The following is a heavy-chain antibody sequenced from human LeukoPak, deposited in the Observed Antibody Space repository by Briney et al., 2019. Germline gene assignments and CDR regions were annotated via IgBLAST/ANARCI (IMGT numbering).Heavy chain of an antibody. D-gene: IGHD4-23*01. Sequence: GGSLRLSCAASRFTFSSYWMHWVRQAPGKGLVWVSRINSDGSSTNYVDSVKGRFTISRDNAKNTLYLQMDSLRTEDTAVYYCARDYGGSSPFDYWGQGTLVTVSS. CDR2: INSDGSST. CDR1: RFTFSSYW. CDR3: ARDYGGSSPFDY. J-gene: IGHJ4*02. V-gene: IGHV3-74*01.